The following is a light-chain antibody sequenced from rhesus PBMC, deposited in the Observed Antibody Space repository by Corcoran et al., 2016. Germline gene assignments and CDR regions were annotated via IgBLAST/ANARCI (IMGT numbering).Light chain of an antibody. CDR3: LQFASDPFT. CDR1: QGLSTH. CDR2: VTS. J-gene: IGKJ3*01. Sequence: DIQITQSPSSLSASVGDRVTITYRASQGLSTHLNWYQQKPGKTPKRLINVTSTLETGVPSRFSGSGSGTDCTLTISRLQPEDFATYYCLQFASDPFTFGPGTKLDIK. V-gene: IGKV1-43*02.